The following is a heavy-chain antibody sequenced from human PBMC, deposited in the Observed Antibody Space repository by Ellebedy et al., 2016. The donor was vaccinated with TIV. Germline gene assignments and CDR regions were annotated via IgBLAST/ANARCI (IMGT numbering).Heavy chain of an antibody. V-gene: IGHV1-46*04. Sequence: AASVKVSCKASGYTFTRYYMHWVRQAPGQGLEWLGIVNPSGGRTRYAQKLQGRVTMTRDTSTSTVYMELSSLRSEDTAVYYCARDDLEDFWSGYPDYWGQGTLVTVSS. CDR2: VNPSGGRT. CDR3: ARDDLEDFWSGYPDY. D-gene: IGHD3-3*01. CDR1: GYTFTRYY. J-gene: IGHJ4*02.